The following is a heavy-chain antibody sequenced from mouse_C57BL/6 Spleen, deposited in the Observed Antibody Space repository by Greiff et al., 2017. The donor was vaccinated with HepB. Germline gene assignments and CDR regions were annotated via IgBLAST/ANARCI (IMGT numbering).Heavy chain of an antibody. V-gene: IGHV1-42*01. CDR3: ARSQFLYGCDGAWFAY. D-gene: IGHD2-2*01. J-gene: IGHJ3*01. CDR1: GYSFTGYY. Sequence: EVQLQQSGPELVKPGASVKISCKASGYSFTGYYMNWVKQSPEKSLEWIGEINPSTGGTTYNQKFKAKATLTVDKSSSTAYMQLKSLTSEDSAVYYCARSQFLYGCDGAWFAYWGQGTLVTVSA. CDR2: INPSTGGT.